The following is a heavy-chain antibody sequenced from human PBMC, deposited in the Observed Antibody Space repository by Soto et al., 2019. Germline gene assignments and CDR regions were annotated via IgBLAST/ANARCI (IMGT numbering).Heavy chain of an antibody. D-gene: IGHD2-8*01. J-gene: IGHJ5*02. V-gene: IGHV1-69*04. Sequence: ASVKVSCKASGGTFSSYTISWVRQAPGQGLEWMGRIIPILGIANYAQKFQGRVTITADKSTSTAYMELSSLRSEDTAVYYCAREWVYCTNGVCYVDWIDPWGQGTLVTVSS. CDR1: GGTFSSYT. CDR3: AREWVYCTNGVCYVDWIDP. CDR2: IIPILGIA.